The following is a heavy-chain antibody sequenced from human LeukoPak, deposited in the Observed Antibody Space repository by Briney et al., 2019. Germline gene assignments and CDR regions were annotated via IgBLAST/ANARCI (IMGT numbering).Heavy chain of an antibody. D-gene: IGHD3-9*01. CDR2: IYYSGST. Sequence: SETLSLTCTVTSVSINNNYWSWIRQPPGKGLEWIGYIYYSGSTNYSPSLKSRVTMSVDTPKKQFSLKVTSVTAADTAVYYCASPLRYFDWLPWGQGTLVTVSS. V-gene: IGHV4-59*12. CDR1: SVSINNNY. CDR3: ASPLRYFDWLP. J-gene: IGHJ5*02.